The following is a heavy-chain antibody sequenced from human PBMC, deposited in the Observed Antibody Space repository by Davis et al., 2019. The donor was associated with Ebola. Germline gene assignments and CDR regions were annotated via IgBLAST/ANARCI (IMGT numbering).Heavy chain of an antibody. J-gene: IGHJ4*02. CDR1: GYTFTGYF. CDR3: ARAYWYDSGGVNY. Sequence: ASVKVSCKTSGYTFTGYFIHWVRQAPGQGLEWMGRINPNTGGTSSPQRFQGRVTLTRDTSISTVYMELGRLQSDDTAIYYCARAYWYDSGGVNYWGQGTLVTVSS. V-gene: IGHV1-2*06. D-gene: IGHD6-19*01. CDR2: INPNTGGT.